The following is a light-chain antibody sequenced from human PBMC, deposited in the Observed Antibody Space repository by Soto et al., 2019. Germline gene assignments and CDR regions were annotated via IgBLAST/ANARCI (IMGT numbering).Light chain of an antibody. J-gene: IGKJ4*01. V-gene: IGKV3-20*01. CDR3: QQYGSSPLT. Sequence: EIELTQSPGALSLSPGERATLSCRACQSVSSSYVAWYQQKPGQAPRLLIYGASSMATGIPDRFSGSGSGTDFTLTISRLEPEDFAVYYCQQYGSSPLTFGGGTKVDI. CDR1: QSVSSSY. CDR2: GAS.